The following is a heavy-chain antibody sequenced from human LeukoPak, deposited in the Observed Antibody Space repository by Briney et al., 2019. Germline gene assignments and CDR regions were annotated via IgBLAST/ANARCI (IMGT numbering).Heavy chain of an antibody. J-gene: IGHJ4*02. V-gene: IGHV4-39*01. CDR1: GGSISSSSYY. CDR3: ARRGGYFDY. CDR2: IYYSGST. Sequence: SETLSLTCTVSGGSISSSSYYLGWIRQPPGKGLEWIVSIYYSGSTYYNPSLKSRVTISVDTSKNQFSLKLSSVTAADTAVYYCARRGGYFDYWGQGTLVTVSS.